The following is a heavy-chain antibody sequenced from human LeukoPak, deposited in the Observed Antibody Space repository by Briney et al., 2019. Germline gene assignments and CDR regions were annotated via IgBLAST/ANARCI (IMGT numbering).Heavy chain of an antibody. CDR1: GFTFSSYG. CDR2: ISYDGSNK. J-gene: IGHJ4*02. V-gene: IGHV3-30*18. CDR3: AKLAYCGGDCYSRDLEIFDY. D-gene: IGHD2-21*02. Sequence: GRSLRLSCAASGFTFSSYGMRWVRQAPGKGLEWVAVISYDGSNKYYADSVKGRFTISRDNSKNTLYLQMNSLRAEDTAVYYCAKLAYCGGDCYSRDLEIFDYWGQGTLVTVSS.